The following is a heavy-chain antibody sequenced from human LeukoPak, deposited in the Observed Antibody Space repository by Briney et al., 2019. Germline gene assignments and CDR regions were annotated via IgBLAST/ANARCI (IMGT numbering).Heavy chain of an antibody. CDR1: GYTLTELS. CDR2: FDPEDGET. CDR3: ASWELSLKGFDY. D-gene: IGHD1-26*01. V-gene: IGHV1-24*01. Sequence: GASVKVSCNVSGYTLTELSMHWVRQAPGKGLEWMGGFDPEDGETIYAQKFQGRVTMTEDTSTDTAYMELSSLRSEDTAVYYCASWELSLKGFDYWGQGTLVTVSS. J-gene: IGHJ4*02.